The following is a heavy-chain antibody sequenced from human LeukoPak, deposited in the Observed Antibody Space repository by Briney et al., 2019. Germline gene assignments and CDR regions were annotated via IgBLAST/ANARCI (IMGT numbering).Heavy chain of an antibody. D-gene: IGHD3-3*01. CDR1: GGTFSSYA. CDR3: ASQHYDFWSGLFYYYYMDV. CDR2: IIPIFGTA. J-gene: IGHJ6*03. V-gene: IGHV1-69*13. Sequence: SEKVSCKASGGTFSSYAISWVRQAPGQGLEWMGGIIPIFGTANYAQKFQGRVTITADESTSTAYMELSSLRSEDTAVYYCASQHYDFWSGLFYYYYMDVWGKGTTVTVSS.